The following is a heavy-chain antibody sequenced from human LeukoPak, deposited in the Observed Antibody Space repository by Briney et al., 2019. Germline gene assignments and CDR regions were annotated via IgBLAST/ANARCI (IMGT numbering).Heavy chain of an antibody. D-gene: IGHD1-14*01. CDR1: GGSISSYY. J-gene: IGHJ4*02. CDR2: IYPSGST. Sequence: SSQTLSLTCTVSGGSISSYYWSWMRQPAGKALEWIGRIYPSGSTNYNPSLKSRVTMSVDTSQNQFSLKMTFVTAADTAVYYCARGASTTWPGNFDYWGQGTLVTVSS. V-gene: IGHV4-4*07. CDR3: ARGASTTWPGNFDY.